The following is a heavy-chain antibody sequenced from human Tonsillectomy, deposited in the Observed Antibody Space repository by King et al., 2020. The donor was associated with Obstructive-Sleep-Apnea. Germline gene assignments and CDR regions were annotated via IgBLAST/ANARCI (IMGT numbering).Heavy chain of an antibody. CDR1: GYSFSSHW. J-gene: IGHJ6*02. Sequence: QLVQSGAEVKKPGESLKISCKASGYSFSSHWIAWVRQTPGKGLEWMGIIYPGDSDTRYSPSFQGQVTMSADKSISTAYLQWSSLKAPDTAMYYCVRHPPITTPGTYVWGQGTTVTVSS. CDR3: VRHPPITTPGTYV. CDR2: IYPGDSDT. V-gene: IGHV5-51*01. D-gene: IGHD6-13*01.